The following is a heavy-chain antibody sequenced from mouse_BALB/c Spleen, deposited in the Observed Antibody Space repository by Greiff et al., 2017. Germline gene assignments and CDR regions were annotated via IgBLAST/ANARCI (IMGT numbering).Heavy chain of an antibody. Sequence: EVMLVESGGGLVKPGGSLKLSCAASGFTFSDYYMYWVRQTPEKRLEWVATISDGGSYTYYPDSVKGRFTISRDNAKNNLYLQMSSLKSEDTAMYYCARDPYGNYAMDYWGQGTSVTVSS. D-gene: IGHD2-1*01. J-gene: IGHJ4*01. CDR1: GFTFSDYY. CDR2: ISDGGSYT. CDR3: ARDPYGNYAMDY. V-gene: IGHV5-4*02.